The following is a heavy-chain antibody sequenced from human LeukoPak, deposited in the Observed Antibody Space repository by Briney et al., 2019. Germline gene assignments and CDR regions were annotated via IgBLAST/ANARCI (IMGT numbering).Heavy chain of an antibody. D-gene: IGHD1-26*01. Sequence: GESLQISCKGSGYSFSSYWIAWVRQMPGKGLEWMGIIYPGDSDSKYSRSFQGQVTTSADKSINTAYLQWSSLKASDTAMYYCARHTGGATLLDYWGQGTLVTVSS. CDR1: GYSFSSYW. CDR2: IYPGDSDS. V-gene: IGHV5-51*01. CDR3: ARHTGGATLLDY. J-gene: IGHJ4*02.